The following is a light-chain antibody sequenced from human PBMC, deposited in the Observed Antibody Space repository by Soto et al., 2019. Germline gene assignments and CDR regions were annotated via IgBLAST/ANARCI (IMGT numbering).Light chain of an antibody. CDR3: HQYYTTPLT. CDR1: QSVLYTNNKNY. J-gene: IGKJ2*01. CDR2: WAS. V-gene: IGKV4-1*01. Sequence: DILMTQSPDSLTVSLGERATINCKTSQSVLYTNNKNYLGWFQQKPGQPPKLLVSWASTRESGVPDRFSGRGSGTDFPRTISSLQAEDVALYYCHQYYTTPLTFGQGTKLQIK.